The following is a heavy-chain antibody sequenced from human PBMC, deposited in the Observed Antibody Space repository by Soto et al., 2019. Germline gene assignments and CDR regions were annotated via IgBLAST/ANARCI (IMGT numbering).Heavy chain of an antibody. D-gene: IGHD6-6*01. J-gene: IGHJ3*02. CDR2: IYYSGII. Sequence: QVQLQESGPGVVKPSQTLSLTCTVSGGFINSGDYYWSWIRQPPGKGLEWIAYIYYSGIIDYNPSHKRRLTMSRDTSKNQFSLKLDSVTAADTAVYYCAREVGEVAYSSSSDAFDIWGQGTMVTVSS. CDR1: GGFINSGDYY. CDR3: AREVGEVAYSSSSDAFDI. V-gene: IGHV4-30-4*01.